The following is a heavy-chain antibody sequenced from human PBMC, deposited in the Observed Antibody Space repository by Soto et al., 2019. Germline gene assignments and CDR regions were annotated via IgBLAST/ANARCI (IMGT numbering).Heavy chain of an antibody. Sequence: SETLSLTCTVSGGYISSGGYYWSWIRQHPGKGLDWIGYIYYSGSTYYNPSLKSRVTISVDTSKNQFSLKLSSVTAADTAVYYCARARGGYELPHPRGPFFDYWGQGTLVTVSS. D-gene: IGHD5-12*01. CDR3: ARARGGYELPHPRGPFFDY. CDR1: GGYISSGGYY. V-gene: IGHV4-31*03. J-gene: IGHJ4*02. CDR2: IYYSGST.